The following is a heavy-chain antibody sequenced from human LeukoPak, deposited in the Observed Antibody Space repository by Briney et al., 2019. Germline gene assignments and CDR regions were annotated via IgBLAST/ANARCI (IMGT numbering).Heavy chain of an antibody. CDR1: GGTFSSYA. J-gene: IGHJ5*02. V-gene: IGHV1-69*13. Sequence: SVKVSCKASGGTFSSYAISWVRQAPGQGLEWMGGIIPIFGTANYAQKFQGRVTITADESTSTAYMELSSLRSEDTAVFYCASAYCSGGSCYSGWFDPWGQGTLVTVSS. CDR3: ASAYCSGGSCYSGWFDP. D-gene: IGHD2-15*01. CDR2: IIPIFGTA.